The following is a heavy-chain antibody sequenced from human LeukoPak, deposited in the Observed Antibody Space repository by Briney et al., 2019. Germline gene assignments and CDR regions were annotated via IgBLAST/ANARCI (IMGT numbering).Heavy chain of an antibody. CDR3: AKDNPVCDS. V-gene: IGHV3-53*05. Sequence: GGSLRLSCAASGFTVSSNYMSWVRQAPGKGLEWVSVIYSGGSTYYADSVKGRFTISRDISKNTLFLHMNSLRVEDTAVYFCAKDNPVCDSWGQGTLVTVSS. CDR2: IYSGGST. J-gene: IGHJ5*02. CDR1: GFTVSSNY. D-gene: IGHD2-21*01.